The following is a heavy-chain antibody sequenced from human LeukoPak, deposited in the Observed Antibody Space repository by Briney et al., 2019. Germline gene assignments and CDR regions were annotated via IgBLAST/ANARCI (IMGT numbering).Heavy chain of an antibody. CDR1: GFTFSDYY. D-gene: IGHD3-3*01. CDR2: ISGSGGST. V-gene: IGHV3-11*04. CDR3: GRAYDFSRH. Sequence: PGGSLRLSCAASGFTFSDYYMSWIRQAPGKGLEWVSYISGSGGSTYYADSVKGRFTISRDNAKNSLYLQMNSLRAEDTALYYCGRAYDFSRHWGQGTLVTVSS. J-gene: IGHJ4*02.